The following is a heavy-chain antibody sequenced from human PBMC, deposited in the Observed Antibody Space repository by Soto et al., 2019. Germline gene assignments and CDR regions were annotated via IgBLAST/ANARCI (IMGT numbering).Heavy chain of an antibody. CDR2: ISYDGSNK. D-gene: IGHD3-16*01. CDR1: GVTFSSDG. Sequence: PGGSLRLSCAASGVTFSSDGMRWVRQAPGKGLEGVAVISYDGSNKYYADSVKGRFTISRDNSKNTMYMKMNSLRAEETAVYYCAKDGGGFSGLIYYFDYWGQGTLVTVSS. CDR3: AKDGGGFSGLIYYFDY. V-gene: IGHV3-30*18. J-gene: IGHJ4*02.